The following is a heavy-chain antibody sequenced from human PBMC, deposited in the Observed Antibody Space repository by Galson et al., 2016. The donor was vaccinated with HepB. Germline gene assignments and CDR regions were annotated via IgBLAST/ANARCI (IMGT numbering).Heavy chain of an antibody. V-gene: IGHV5-10-1*01. CDR3: VSYCSGGSCHFHSYGMDV. J-gene: IGHJ6*02. CDR2: IDPSDSYT. D-gene: IGHD2-15*01. Sequence: QSGAEVTKPGESLRISCKGSGYSFTSYWISWVRQMPGKGLEWMGRIDPSDSYTNYSPSFRGHVTISADKSISTAYLQWRSLKASDTAMYYCVSYCSGGSCHFHSYGMDVWGQGTTVTVSS. CDR1: GYSFTSYW.